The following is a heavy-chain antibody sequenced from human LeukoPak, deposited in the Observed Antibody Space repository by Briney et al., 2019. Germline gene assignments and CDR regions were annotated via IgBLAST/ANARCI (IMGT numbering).Heavy chain of an antibody. Sequence: GGSLRLSCAASRFTFNSYAMSWVRQAPGKGLEWVSVIGGSNGITFYVGSVKGRFTISRDNSKDTLYLQMNSLRAEDTAIYYCAKYGPQDSGSSHFDYWGQGALVTVSS. CDR2: IGGSNGIT. CDR1: RFTFNSYA. J-gene: IGHJ4*02. V-gene: IGHV3-23*01. D-gene: IGHD1-26*01. CDR3: AKYGPQDSGSSHFDY.